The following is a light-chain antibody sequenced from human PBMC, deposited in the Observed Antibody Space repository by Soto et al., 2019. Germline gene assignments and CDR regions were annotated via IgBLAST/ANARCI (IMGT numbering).Light chain of an antibody. CDR3: QQYFITPLT. Sequence: DIVMTQSPDSLRVSLGERATISCTSSLNIYFKSNNRNYLAWYQQKTGQPPKLLVYWASTRESGVPDRFTCSGSGTYFTLTIDNVQPDDVAVYYCQQYFITPLTFGGGTRVDIK. CDR1: LNIYFKSNNRNY. J-gene: IGKJ4*01. V-gene: IGKV4-1*01. CDR2: WAS.